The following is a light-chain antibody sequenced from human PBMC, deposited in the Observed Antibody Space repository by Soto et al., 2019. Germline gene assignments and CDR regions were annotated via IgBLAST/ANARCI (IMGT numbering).Light chain of an antibody. CDR3: SSYTSSSTLDYV. CDR1: SSDVGGYNY. CDR2: EVT. Sequence: QSVLTQPPSASGSPGQSVTITCTGTSSDVGGYNYVSWYQQHPGKAPKLMIYEVTNRPSGVSSRFSGSKSGNRASLTISGLLAEDEADYYCSSYTSSSTLDYVFGTGTKVTVL. V-gene: IGLV2-14*01. J-gene: IGLJ1*01.